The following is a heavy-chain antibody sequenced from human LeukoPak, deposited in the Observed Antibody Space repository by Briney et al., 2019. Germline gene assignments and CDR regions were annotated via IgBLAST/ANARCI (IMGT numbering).Heavy chain of an antibody. CDR2: INQDASEI. CDR3: ATDRDNSDWQKRFDS. Sequence: GGSLRLSCAASGFTFSRYWMNWYRQAPGKGLEWVGNINQDASEINYVDSVRGRFTISRDNAKNSLHLQMNSLRAEDTAVYYCATDRDNSDWQKRFDSWGQGTLVTVSS. V-gene: IGHV3-7*01. D-gene: IGHD2-21*02. CDR1: GFTFSRYW. J-gene: IGHJ4*02.